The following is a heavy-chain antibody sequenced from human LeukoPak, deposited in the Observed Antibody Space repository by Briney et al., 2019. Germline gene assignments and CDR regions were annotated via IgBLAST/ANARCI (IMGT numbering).Heavy chain of an antibody. J-gene: IGHJ4*02. CDR2: ISGSGGST. CDR3: AKDSSPFHCSSTSCPTDY. Sequence: GGSLRLSCAASGFTFSSYAMSWVRQAPGKGLEWVSAISGSGGSTYYADSVKGRFTISRDNSKNTLYLQMNSLRAEDTAVYYCAKDSSPFHCSSTSCPTDYWGQGTLVTVSS. V-gene: IGHV3-23*01. CDR1: GFTFSSYA. D-gene: IGHD2-2*01.